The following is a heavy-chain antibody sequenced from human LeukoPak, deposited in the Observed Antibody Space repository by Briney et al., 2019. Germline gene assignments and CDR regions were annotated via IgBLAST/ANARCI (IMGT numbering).Heavy chain of an antibody. CDR3: AKTYYYDSSGYTHPYYFDY. D-gene: IGHD3-22*01. J-gene: IGHJ4*02. CDR2: ISWNSGSI. CDR1: GFTFDDYA. V-gene: IGHV3-9*01. Sequence: QTGGSLRLSCAASGFTFDDYAMHWVRQAPGKGLEWVSGISWNSGSIGYADSVKGRFTISRDNAKNSLYLQMNSLRAEDTALYYCAKTYYYDSSGYTHPYYFDYWGQGTLVTVSS.